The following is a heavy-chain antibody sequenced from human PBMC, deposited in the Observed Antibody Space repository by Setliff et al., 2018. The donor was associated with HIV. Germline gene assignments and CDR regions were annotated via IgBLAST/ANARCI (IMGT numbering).Heavy chain of an antibody. V-gene: IGHV1-69*04. CDR3: ARDFHVLGYCSADSCPYDASDV. D-gene: IGHD2-15*01. CDR2: IISILGTP. CDR1: GGTFSAYA. J-gene: IGHJ3*01. Sequence: SVKVSCKASGGTFSAYAVNWVRQAPGQGLEWMGRIISILGTPNYSHKFQGRVTITADKSTNTTYMELSSLRSDDTAIYYCARDFHVLGYCSADSCPYDASDVWGQGTMVTVS.